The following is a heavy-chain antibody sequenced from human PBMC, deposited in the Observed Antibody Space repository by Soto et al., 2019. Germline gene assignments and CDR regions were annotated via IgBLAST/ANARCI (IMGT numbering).Heavy chain of an antibody. D-gene: IGHD3-22*01. J-gene: IGHJ5*02. CDR3: ARQGGGDSSGYSGNWFDP. Sequence: ASVKVSCKASGYTFTGYYMHWVRQATGQALEWMGWINPNSGGTNYAQKFQGWVTMTRDTSISTAYMELSRLRSDDTAVYYCARQGGGDSSGYSGNWFDPWGQGTLVTVSS. V-gene: IGHV1-2*04. CDR2: INPNSGGT. CDR1: GYTFTGYY.